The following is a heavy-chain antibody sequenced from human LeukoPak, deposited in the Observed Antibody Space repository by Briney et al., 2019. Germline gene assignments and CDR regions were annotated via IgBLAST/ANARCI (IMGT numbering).Heavy chain of an antibody. CDR1: GYSISSISSTYY. CDR3: ARSGSSSWYQISEADY. J-gene: IGHJ4*02. CDR2: IYHSGST. V-gene: IGHV4-38-2*02. Sequence: PSETLSLTCTVSGYSISSISSTYYWGWVRQSPGKGLEWIGSIYHSGSTYYNPSLKSRVTISVDTSKNQFSLKLSSVTAADTAVYYCARSGSSSWYQISEADYWGQGTLVTVSS. D-gene: IGHD6-13*01.